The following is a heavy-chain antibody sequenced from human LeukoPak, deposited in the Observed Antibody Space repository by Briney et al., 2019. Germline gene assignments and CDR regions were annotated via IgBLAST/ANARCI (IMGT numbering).Heavy chain of an antibody. CDR2: ISGSGGST. D-gene: IGHD5-24*01. Sequence: GGSLRLSCAASGFTFSSYAMSWVRQAPGKGLEWLSAISGSGGSTYYADSVKGRFTISRDNSKNTLYLQMNSLRAEDTAVYYCARWPHYYYYYYGMDVWGQGTTVTVSS. J-gene: IGHJ6*02. V-gene: IGHV3-23*01. CDR1: GFTFSSYA. CDR3: ARWPHYYYYYYGMDV.